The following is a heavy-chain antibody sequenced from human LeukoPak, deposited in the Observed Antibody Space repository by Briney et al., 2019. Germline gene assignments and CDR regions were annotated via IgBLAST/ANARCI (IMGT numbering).Heavy chain of an antibody. V-gene: IGHV3-74*01. J-gene: IGHJ4*02. CDR3: ARVGNRSIAVAGRPGPFDY. Sequence: GGSLRLSCAASGFTFSSYWMYWVRQAPGKGLVWVSRINSDGSSTSYADSVKGRFTISRDNAKNTLYLQMNSLRAEDTAVYYCARVGNRSIAVAGRPGPFDYWGQGTLVTVSS. CDR1: GFTFSSYW. CDR2: INSDGSST. D-gene: IGHD6-19*01.